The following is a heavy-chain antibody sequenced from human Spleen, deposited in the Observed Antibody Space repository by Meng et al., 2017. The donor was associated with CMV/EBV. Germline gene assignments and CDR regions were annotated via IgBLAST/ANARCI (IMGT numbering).Heavy chain of an antibody. CDR2: IYYSGST. Sequence: ISRSDYYWNWIRQSPGRGLEWIGNIYYSGSTYYSPSLKSRVIISVDTSKNKFSLKLSAVTAADTAVYYCARDTNDFWSDYLVGAFDMWGQGTMVTVSS. CDR3: ARDTNDFWSDYLVGAFDM. J-gene: IGHJ3*02. V-gene: IGHV4-30-4*08. D-gene: IGHD3-3*01. CDR1: ISRSDYY.